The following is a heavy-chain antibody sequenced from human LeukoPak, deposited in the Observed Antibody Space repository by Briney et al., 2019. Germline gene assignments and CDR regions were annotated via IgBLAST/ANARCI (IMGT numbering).Heavy chain of an antibody. Sequence: GGSPRLSCAASGFTFSSYAMHWVRQAPGKGLEWVAVISYDGSNKYYADSVKGRFTISRDNSKNTLYLQMNSLRAEDTAVYYCAREGYYYDSSGYYPFDYWGQGTLVTVSS. CDR3: AREGYYYDSSGYYPFDY. V-gene: IGHV3-30-3*01. CDR2: ISYDGSNK. J-gene: IGHJ4*02. D-gene: IGHD3-22*01. CDR1: GFTFSSYA.